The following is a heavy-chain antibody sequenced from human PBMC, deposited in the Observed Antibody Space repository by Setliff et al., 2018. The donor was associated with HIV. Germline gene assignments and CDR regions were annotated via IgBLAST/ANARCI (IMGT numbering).Heavy chain of an antibody. V-gene: IGHV4-39*07. D-gene: IGHD5-12*01. J-gene: IGHJ4*01. CDR1: GGSISDTSYY. CDR3: ARDARWLQFPYFDY. CDR2: IYTDGST. Sequence: SETLSLTCTVSGGSISDTSYYWAWIRQPPGKGLEWIGHIYTDGSTNYNPSFRSRVTISVDSSKNQFSLKLSSVTAADTAVYYCARDARWLQFPYFDYWGQGTLVTVSS.